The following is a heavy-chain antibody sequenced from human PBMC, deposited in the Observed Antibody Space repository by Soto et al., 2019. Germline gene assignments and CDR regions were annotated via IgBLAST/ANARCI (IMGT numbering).Heavy chain of an antibody. J-gene: IGHJ4*02. D-gene: IGHD3-22*01. CDR3: ARDQTDSGGYSEY. V-gene: IGHV3-33*01. CDR2: IWDDGSNE. Sequence: LRLSCKASGFSFSSYGMHWIRQAPGKGLEWRAIIWDDGSNEYYADSVKGRFTIARDNSKNTLYLQLNNLRAEDTAVYFCARDQTDSGGYSEYWGQGTLVTVSS. CDR1: GFSFSSYG.